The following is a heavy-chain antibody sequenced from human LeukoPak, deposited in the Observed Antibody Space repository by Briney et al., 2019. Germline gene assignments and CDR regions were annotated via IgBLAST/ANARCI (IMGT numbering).Heavy chain of an antibody. Sequence: ALVKVSCKASGYTFTSYDINWVRQATGQGLEWMGWMNPNSGNTGYAQKFQGRVTMTRNTSISTAYMELSSLRSEDTAVYYCAAELYGVYTDCCTFHLWGQGTMVTVSS. D-gene: IGHD4-17*01. J-gene: IGHJ3*01. CDR1: GYTFTSYD. CDR3: AAELYGVYTDCCTFHL. V-gene: IGHV1-8*01. CDR2: MNPNSGNT.